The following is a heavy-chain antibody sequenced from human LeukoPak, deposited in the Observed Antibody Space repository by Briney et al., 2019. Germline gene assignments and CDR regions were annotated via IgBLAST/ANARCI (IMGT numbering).Heavy chain of an antibody. CDR1: GGSFSGYY. CDR3: TRPYDYVWGSYRYREAAFDI. Sequence: SETLSLTCAVYGGSFSGYYWSWIRQPPGKGLEWIGEINHSGSTNYNPSLKSRVTISVDTSKNQFSLKLSSVTAADTAVYYCTRPYDYVWGSYRYREAAFDIWGQGTMVTVSS. V-gene: IGHV4-34*01. J-gene: IGHJ3*02. D-gene: IGHD3-16*02. CDR2: INHSGST.